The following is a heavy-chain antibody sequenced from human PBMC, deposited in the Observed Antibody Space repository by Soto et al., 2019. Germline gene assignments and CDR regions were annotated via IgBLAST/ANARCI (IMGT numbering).Heavy chain of an antibody. CDR2: IDNSGGIT. CDR3: AKGGYNYGFLFDC. V-gene: IGHV3-23*05. Sequence: EVQLLESGGGLVQPGGSLRLSCAASGFTFSTYAMSWVRQAPGKGLEWVSTIDNSGGITYYADSVKGRFTISRDNSKNTLYLQMNSLRAEDTAVYHCAKGGYNYGFLFDCWGQGTLVTVSS. CDR1: GFTFSTYA. D-gene: IGHD5-18*01. J-gene: IGHJ4*02.